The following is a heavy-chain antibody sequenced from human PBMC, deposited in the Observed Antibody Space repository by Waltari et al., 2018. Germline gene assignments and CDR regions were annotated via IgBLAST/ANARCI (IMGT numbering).Heavy chain of an antibody. CDR1: GFPFSPYW. D-gene: IGHD5-12*01. Sequence: EVQLVESGGGLVQPGGSLCLPFAASGFPFSPYWMGWVRQAPGKGLEWVANIKQDGSTKYYVDSVKGRFTISRDNAKNSLYLQMNSLRAEDTAVYYCGRDRGWRQHDYWGQGTLVTVSS. J-gene: IGHJ4*02. V-gene: IGHV3-7*01. CDR2: IKQDGSTK. CDR3: GRDRGWRQHDY.